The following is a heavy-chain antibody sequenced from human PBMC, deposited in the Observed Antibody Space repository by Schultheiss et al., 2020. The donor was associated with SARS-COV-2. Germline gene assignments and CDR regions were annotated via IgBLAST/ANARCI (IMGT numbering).Heavy chain of an antibody. CDR3: ARDSSGWYRGGLDY. J-gene: IGHJ4*02. D-gene: IGHD6-19*01. CDR1: GFSFSSYG. Sequence: GESLKISCAASGFSFSSYGMHWVRQAPGKGLEWVAVIWYHGSNKYYADSVKGRFTISRDNSKNTLYLQMNSLRAEDTAVYYCARDSSGWYRGGLDYWGQGTLVTVSS. V-gene: IGHV3-33*08. CDR2: IWYHGSNK.